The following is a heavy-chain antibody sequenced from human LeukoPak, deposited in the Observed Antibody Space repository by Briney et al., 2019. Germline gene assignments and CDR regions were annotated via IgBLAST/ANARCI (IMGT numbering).Heavy chain of an antibody. CDR2: MNVYSGDA. CDR1: GYIFTAYY. V-gene: IGHV1-2*02. CDR3: ARPGTWWFDP. Sequence: GASVKVSCKASGYIFTAYYLHWVRLAPGQGLEWMGWMNVYSGDATYAQKFQGRVTMTRDTSISTAYMELNTLTSDDTAVYYCARPGTWWFDPSGEGAPVTVSS. J-gene: IGHJ5*02. D-gene: IGHD3-10*01.